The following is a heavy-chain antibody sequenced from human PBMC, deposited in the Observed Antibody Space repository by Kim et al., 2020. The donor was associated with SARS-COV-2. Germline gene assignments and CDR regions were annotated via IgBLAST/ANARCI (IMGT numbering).Heavy chain of an antibody. CDR3: ARGPRVRGVISRGWFDP. D-gene: IGHD3-10*01. Sequence: SETLSLTCAVYGGSFSGYYWSWIRQPPGKGLEWIGEINHSGSTNYNPSLKSRVTISVDTSKNQFSLKLSSVTAADTAVYYCARGPRVRGVISRGWFDPWGQGTLVTVSS. CDR2: INHSGST. V-gene: IGHV4-34*01. CDR1: GGSFSGYY. J-gene: IGHJ5*02.